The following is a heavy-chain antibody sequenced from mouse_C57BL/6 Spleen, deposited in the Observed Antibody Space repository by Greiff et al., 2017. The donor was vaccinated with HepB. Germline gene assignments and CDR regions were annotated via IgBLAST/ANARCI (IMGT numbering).Heavy chain of an antibody. D-gene: IGHD2-2*01. CDR3: TTLCGYEGSYAMDY. V-gene: IGHV14-4*01. CDR1: GFNIKDDY. J-gene: IGHJ4*01. CDR2: IEPENGDT. Sequence: VQLQQSGAELVRPGASVKLSCTASGFNIKDDYMHWVKQRPEQGLEWIGWIEPENGDTEYASKFQGKATITADTSTNTAYLQLSSLTSEDTAVYYCTTLCGYEGSYAMDYWGQGTSVTVSS.